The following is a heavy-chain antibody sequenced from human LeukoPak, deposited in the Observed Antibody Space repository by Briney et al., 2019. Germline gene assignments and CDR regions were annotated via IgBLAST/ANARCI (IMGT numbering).Heavy chain of an antibody. D-gene: IGHD3-16*02. CDR1: GYTFTSYY. V-gene: IGHV1-46*01. CDR2: ISPSGGST. J-gene: IGHJ4*02. Sequence: ASVKVSCRASGYTFTSYYMHWVRQAPGQGLEWMGIISPSGGSTSYAQKFQGRVTMTRDTSTSTVYMELSSLRSDDTAVYYCARGAFGGVIVFGYWGQGTLVTVSS. CDR3: ARGAFGGVIVFGY.